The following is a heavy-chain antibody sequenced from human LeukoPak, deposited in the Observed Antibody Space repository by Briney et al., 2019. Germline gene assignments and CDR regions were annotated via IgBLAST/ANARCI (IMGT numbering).Heavy chain of an antibody. CDR2: ISSSSRYI. CDR1: GFTFSSNR. Sequence: TGGSLRLSCAASGFTFSSNRMNWVRQAPGKGLEWVSSISSSSRYIYYADSVKGRFTISRDNSKNTLYLQMNSLRAEDTAVYYCAKPAPDYYDSSGWYYWGQGTLVTVSS. D-gene: IGHD3-22*01. V-gene: IGHV3-21*01. CDR3: AKPAPDYYDSSGWYY. J-gene: IGHJ4*02.